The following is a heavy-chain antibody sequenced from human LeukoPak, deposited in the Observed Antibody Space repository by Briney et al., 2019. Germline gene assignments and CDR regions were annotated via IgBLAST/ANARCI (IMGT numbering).Heavy chain of an antibody. CDR2: INHSGST. D-gene: IGHD4-23*01. J-gene: IGHJ4*02. CDR1: GGSFSGYY. CDR3: ARVLRHQDGGKKLAYFDY. V-gene: IGHV4-34*01. Sequence: SETLSLTCAVYGGSFSGYYWSWIRQPPGKGLEWIGEINHSGSTNYNPSLKSRVTISVDTSKNQFSLKLSSVTAADTAVYYCARVLRHQDGGKKLAYFDYWGQGTLVTVSS.